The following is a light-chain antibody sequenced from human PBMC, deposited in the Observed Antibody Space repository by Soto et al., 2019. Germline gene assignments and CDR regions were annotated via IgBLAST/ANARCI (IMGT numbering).Light chain of an antibody. V-gene: IGKV3-15*01. CDR1: QSVSSN. CDR3: QKCNGGPFT. J-gene: IGKJ3*01. Sequence: EIVMTQSPATLSVSPGERATLSCRASQSVSSNLAWYQQKPGQAPSLLIYVASTRATGIPARFSGSGSGTEFTLTISSLQSEDVGVYFCQKCNGGPFTFGPGTTVDVK. CDR2: VAS.